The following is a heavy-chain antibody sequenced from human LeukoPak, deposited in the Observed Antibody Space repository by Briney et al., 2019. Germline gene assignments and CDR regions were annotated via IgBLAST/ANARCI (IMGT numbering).Heavy chain of an antibody. D-gene: IGHD2-2*01. J-gene: IGHJ4*02. CDR1: GYTFTSYY. CDR2: INPSGGST. CDR3: ARAYCSSTSCYANYFDY. V-gene: IGHV1-46*01. Sequence: EASVKVSCKASGYTFTSYYMHWVRQAPGQGLEWMGIINPSGGSTCYAQKFQGGVTMTRDTSTSTVYMELSSLRSEDTAVYYCARAYCSSTSCYANYFDYWGQGTLVTVSS.